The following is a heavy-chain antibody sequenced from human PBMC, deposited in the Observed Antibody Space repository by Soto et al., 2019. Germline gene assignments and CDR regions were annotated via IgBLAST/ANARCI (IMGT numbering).Heavy chain of an antibody. J-gene: IGHJ4*02. CDR1: GFTFSSYE. CDR2: ISGGGDTT. D-gene: IGHD1-26*01. CDR3: XXDWXEXXXXXXFADY. V-gene: IGHV3-48*03. Sequence: EVQLVESGGGLVQPGGSLXLSCAASGFTFSSYEMNWVXQXPXXXXXXXSYISGGGDTTYYADSVRGRFTISRDNAKNSLFLQMNSLRAEDTAFXXCXXDWXEXXXXXXFADYWGQGTLVTVSS.